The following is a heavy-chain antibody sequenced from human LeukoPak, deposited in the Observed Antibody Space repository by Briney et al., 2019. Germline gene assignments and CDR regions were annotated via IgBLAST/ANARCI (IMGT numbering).Heavy chain of an antibody. Sequence: SVKVSCKASGGTFSSYAISWVRQAPGQGLEWMGEIIPIFGTSNYAQKFQSRVTITADESTSTAYMELSRLRSEDTAVYYCAKEASVAPWGQGTLVTVSS. CDR3: AKEASVAP. CDR1: GGTFSSYA. CDR2: IIPIFGTS. J-gene: IGHJ5*02. V-gene: IGHV1-69*13.